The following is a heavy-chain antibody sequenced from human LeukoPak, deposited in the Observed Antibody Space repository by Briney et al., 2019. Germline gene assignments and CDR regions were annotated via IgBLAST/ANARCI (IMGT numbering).Heavy chain of an antibody. Sequence: SETPSLTCTVSGGSISSYYWSWIRQLPGKGLEWIGYIYYSGSTNYKPSLKSRVTISVETSKNQFSLKLSSVTAADTAVYFCARGPYSYDSSGAFDIWGQGTMVTVSS. V-gene: IGHV4-59*12. D-gene: IGHD3-22*01. CDR1: GGSISSYY. CDR3: ARGPYSYDSSGAFDI. CDR2: IYYSGST. J-gene: IGHJ3*02.